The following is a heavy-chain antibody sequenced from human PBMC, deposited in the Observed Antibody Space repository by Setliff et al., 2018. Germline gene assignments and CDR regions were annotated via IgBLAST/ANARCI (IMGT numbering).Heavy chain of an antibody. D-gene: IGHD1-26*01. Sequence: GGSLRLSCAASGFTFSSYAMHWVRQAPGKGLEWVAVIYSGDSTHYADSVKGRFTISRDDFKNTLYLQMNSLRADDTAVYYCATSVGATTTSYYYMDVWGKGTTVTVSS. J-gene: IGHJ6*03. CDR1: GFTFSSYA. V-gene: IGHV3-53*01. CDR3: ATSVGATTTSYYYMDV. CDR2: IYSGDST.